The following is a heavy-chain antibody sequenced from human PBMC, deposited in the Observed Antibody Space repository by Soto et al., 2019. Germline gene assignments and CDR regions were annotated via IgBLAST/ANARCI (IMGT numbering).Heavy chain of an antibody. J-gene: IGHJ6*02. V-gene: IGHV3-48*02. CDR1: GFTFSDYA. CDR3: AREGWPLLQTGMDV. D-gene: IGHD2-15*01. CDR2: ISSSNRTI. Sequence: PGGSLRLSCEASGFTFSDYAMTWVRQAPGKGMEWVSTISSSNRTINYADSVKGRFIISRDNAKNSLYLQMHSLRDEDTAVYYCAREGWPLLQTGMDVWGQGTTVTVSS.